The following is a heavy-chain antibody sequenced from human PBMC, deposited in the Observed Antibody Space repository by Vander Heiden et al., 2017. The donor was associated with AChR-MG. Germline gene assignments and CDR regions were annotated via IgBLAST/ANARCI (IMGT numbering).Heavy chain of an antibody. V-gene: IGHV3-30*02. Sequence: QVQLVESGGGVVQPGGSLSLSCEASGFTFSSYVMHWVRQAPGKGLEWVAFIRYDGSNKYYADSVKGRFTISRDNSKNTLYLQMNSLRAEDTAVYYCAKDWRYGHSGYDTDYYFDYWGQGTLVTVSS. J-gene: IGHJ4*02. CDR2: IRYDGSNK. CDR1: GFTFSSYV. CDR3: AKDWRYGHSGYDTDYYFDY. D-gene: IGHD5-12*01.